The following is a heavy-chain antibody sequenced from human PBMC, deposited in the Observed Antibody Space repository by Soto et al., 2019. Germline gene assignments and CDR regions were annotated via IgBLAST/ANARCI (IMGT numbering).Heavy chain of an antibody. Sequence: SETLSLTCTVAGGSISSSYWSWTRQPPGKGLEYIGYIYHSRCINYKPSLKSRLTISLDTSKNHFSLKLSSVTAADTALYYCARCNFDLLTGYYAFDIWGQGTMVT. J-gene: IGHJ3*02. CDR3: ARCNFDLLTGYYAFDI. V-gene: IGHV4-59*01. CDR1: GGSISSSY. CDR2: IYHSRCI. D-gene: IGHD3-9*01.